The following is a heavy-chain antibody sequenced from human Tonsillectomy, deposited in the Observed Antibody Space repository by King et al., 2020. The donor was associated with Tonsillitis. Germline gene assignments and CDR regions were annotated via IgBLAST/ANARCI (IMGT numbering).Heavy chain of an antibody. D-gene: IGHD6-6*01. J-gene: IGHJ4*02. Sequence: VQLVESGGGLVQPGGSLRLSCAASGFTFRSHWMSWVRQAPGKGLEWVANIKHDGSEKYFVDSVKGRFTISRDNAENPLYLQMNSLRAEDTAVYYCARDRWSSSSRTFDYWGQGTLVTVSS. CDR3: ARDRWSSSSRTFDY. CDR2: IKHDGSEK. V-gene: IGHV3-7*01. CDR1: GFTFRSHW.